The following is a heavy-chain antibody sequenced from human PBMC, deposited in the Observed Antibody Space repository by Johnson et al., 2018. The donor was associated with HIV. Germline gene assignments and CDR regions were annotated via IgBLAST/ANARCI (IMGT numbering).Heavy chain of an antibody. CDR2: ISYDGSNK. CDR3: ARDYYDSSGYHHAFDI. V-gene: IGHV3-30-3*01. J-gene: IGHJ3*02. D-gene: IGHD3-22*01. Sequence: QVTLVESGGGVVQPGRSLRLSCAASGFTFSSYAMHWVRQAPGKGLEWVAVISYDGSNKYYADSVKGRFTISRDNSKNTVYLQMNSLRAEDTAVYYCARDYYDSSGYHHAFDIWGQGTMVTVAS. CDR1: GFTFSSYA.